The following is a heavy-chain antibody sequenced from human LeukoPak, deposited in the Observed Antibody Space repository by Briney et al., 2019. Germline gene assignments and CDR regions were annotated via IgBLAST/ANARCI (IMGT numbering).Heavy chain of an antibody. Sequence: QTGGSLRLSCAASGFALSSYAMSWVRQAPGKGLEWVSATSSSDAGTYHAESVRGRFTISRDNSKNTLYLQMNSLSADDAAVYYGARAPVTSCRGAFCYPFDIWGQGTLVTVSS. J-gene: IGHJ4*02. D-gene: IGHD2-15*01. CDR1: GFALSSYA. CDR2: TSSSDAGT. V-gene: IGHV3-23*01. CDR3: ARAPVTSCRGAFCYPFDI.